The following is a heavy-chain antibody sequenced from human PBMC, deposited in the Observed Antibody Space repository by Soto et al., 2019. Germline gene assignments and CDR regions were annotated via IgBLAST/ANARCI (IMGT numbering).Heavy chain of an antibody. CDR2: INHSGST. V-gene: IGHV4-34*01. CDR1: GGSFSGYY. CDR3: ARGSRWRRSPRIPSYFDY. J-gene: IGHJ4*02. Sequence: SETLSLTCAVDGGSFSGYYWSWIRQPPGKGLEWIGEINHSGSTNYNPSLKSRVTISVDTSKNQFSLKLSSVTAADTAVYYCARGSRWRRSPRIPSYFDYWGQGTLVTVSS. D-gene: IGHD2-2*02.